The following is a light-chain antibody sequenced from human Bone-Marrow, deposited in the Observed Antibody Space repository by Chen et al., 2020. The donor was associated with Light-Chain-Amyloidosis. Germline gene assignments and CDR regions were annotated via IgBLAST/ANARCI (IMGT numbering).Light chain of an antibody. J-gene: IGLJ3*02. CDR2: DDS. Sequence: SYVLTQPSSVSVAPGQTATIACGGNNIGSTSVHWYQQTPGQAPLLVAYDDSDRPSGIPERLSGSNSGNTATLTIRRVEAGDEADYYCQVWDRSSDRPVFGGGTKLTVL. CDR1: NIGSTS. V-gene: IGLV3-21*02. CDR3: QVWDRSSDRPV.